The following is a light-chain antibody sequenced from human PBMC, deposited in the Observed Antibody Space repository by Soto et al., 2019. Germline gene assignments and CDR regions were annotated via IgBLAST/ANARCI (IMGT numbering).Light chain of an antibody. CDR2: DAS. Sequence: EIVLTQSPATLSLSPGERATLSCRASQRVISYLAWYQQKPGQTPRLLIYDASNMATGIPTRFSGSGSGTDFTLTIINLXXXXFAVYYCQQRSNXXXTFGXG. CDR1: QRVISY. J-gene: IGKJ4*01. CDR3: QQRSNXXXT. V-gene: IGKV3-11*01.